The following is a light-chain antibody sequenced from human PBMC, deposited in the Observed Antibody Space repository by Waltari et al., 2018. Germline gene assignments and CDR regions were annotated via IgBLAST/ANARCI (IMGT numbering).Light chain of an antibody. V-gene: IGLV1-40*01. CDR3: QSYDTGLSVV. CDR1: SSNIGAGSD. J-gene: IGLJ3*02. CDR2: GNN. Sequence: QSVLTQPPSVSGAPGQRVAISCTGSSSNIGAGSDVHWYQQLPRTAPKLLNYGNNNRPSGVPDRWFGSTYGTAASRAITGLQAEDEADYYCQSYDTGLSVVFGGGTKLTVL.